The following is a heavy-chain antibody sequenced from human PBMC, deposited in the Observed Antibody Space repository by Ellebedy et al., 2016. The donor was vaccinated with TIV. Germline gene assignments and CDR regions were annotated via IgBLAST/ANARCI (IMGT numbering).Heavy chain of an antibody. CDR1: GFTFSNAW. D-gene: IGHD3-22*01. CDR3: TTDYDSSGYQLGV. V-gene: IGHV3-15*01. Sequence: GESLKISCAASGFTFSNAWMSWVRQAPGTGLEWVGRIKSKTDGGTTDYAAPVKGRFTISRDDSKNTLYLQMNSLKTEDTAVYYCTTDYDSSGYQLGVWGQGTLVTVSS. CDR2: IKSKTDGGTT. J-gene: IGHJ4*02.